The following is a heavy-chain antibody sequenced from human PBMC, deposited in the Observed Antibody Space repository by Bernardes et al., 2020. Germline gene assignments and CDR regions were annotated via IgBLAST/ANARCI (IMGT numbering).Heavy chain of an antibody. CDR2: IYYSGST. J-gene: IGHJ4*02. CDR1: GGSVSSGSYY. CDR3: ARGAMIAAGYDY. D-gene: IGHD6-13*01. V-gene: IGHV4-61*01. Sequence: TLSLTCTVSGGSVSSGSYYWSWIRQPPGKGLEWIGYIYYSGSTNYNPSLKSRVTISVDTSKNQFSLKLSSVTAADTAVYYCARGAMIAAGYDYWGQGTLVTVSS.